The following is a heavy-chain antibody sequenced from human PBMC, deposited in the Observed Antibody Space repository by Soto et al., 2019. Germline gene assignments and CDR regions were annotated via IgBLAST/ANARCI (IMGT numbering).Heavy chain of an antibody. CDR1: GYSFTSYW. J-gene: IGHJ6*02. CDR3: ARLYGGKPYYYYGMDV. Sequence: GESLKISCKGSGYSFTSYWIGWVSQMPGKGLEWMGIIYPGDSDTRYSPSFQGQVTISADKSISTAYLQWSSLKASDTAMYYCARLYGGKPYYYYGMDVWGQGTTVTVSS. D-gene: IGHD4-17*01. V-gene: IGHV5-51*01. CDR2: IYPGDSDT.